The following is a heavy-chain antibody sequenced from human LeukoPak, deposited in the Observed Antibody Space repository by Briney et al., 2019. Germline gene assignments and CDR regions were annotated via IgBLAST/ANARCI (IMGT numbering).Heavy chain of an antibody. V-gene: IGHV4-59*08. J-gene: IGHJ5*02. Sequence: SETLSLTCTVSGASISSYYWSWIRHPPGKGLEWIGKIHYSGSTNYNPSLKSRVTISVDTSKNQFSLKLSSVTAADTAVYYCARRAGSGWSINWFDPWGQGTLITVSS. D-gene: IGHD6-19*01. CDR2: IHYSGST. CDR1: GASISSYY. CDR3: ARRAGSGWSINWFDP.